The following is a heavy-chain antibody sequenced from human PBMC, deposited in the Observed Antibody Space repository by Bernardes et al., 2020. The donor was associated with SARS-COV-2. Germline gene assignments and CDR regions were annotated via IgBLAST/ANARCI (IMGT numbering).Heavy chain of an antibody. CDR3: ARDYYDSSGYYYGAFDI. V-gene: IGHV3-33*01. D-gene: IGHD3-22*01. Sequence: GGSLRLSCAASGFTFSSYGMHWVRQAPGKGLEWVAAIWYDGSNKYYADSVKGRFTISRDNSKNTLYLQMNSLRAEDTAVYYCARDYYDSSGYYYGAFDIWGQGTMVTVSS. J-gene: IGHJ3*02. CDR2: IWYDGSNK. CDR1: GFTFSSYG.